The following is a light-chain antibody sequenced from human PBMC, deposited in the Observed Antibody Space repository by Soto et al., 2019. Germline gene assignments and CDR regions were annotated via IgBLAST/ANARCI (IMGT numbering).Light chain of an antibody. CDR1: QSISRY. CDR3: QQSHSTPLT. CDR2: AAS. V-gene: IGKV1-39*01. J-gene: IGKJ4*01. Sequence: IQMTPSPSSLSASVGDRATTTCRASQSISRYLNWYQQRPGKAPKFLIYAASNLQIGVPTRFSGSGFGTDFTLTISSLQPEDFATYYCQQSHSTPLTFGGGTKVDIK.